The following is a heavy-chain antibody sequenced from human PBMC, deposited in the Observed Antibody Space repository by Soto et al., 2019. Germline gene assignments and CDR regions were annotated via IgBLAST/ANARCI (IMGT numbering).Heavy chain of an antibody. V-gene: IGHV4-59*08. CDR2: IYYSGSS. D-gene: IGHD1-1*01. CDR1: GGSISGYY. Sequence: PSETLSLTCTISGGSISGYYWTWIRQSPGKGLEYIGYIYYSGSSNSNPSLKSRVTISVDTSKNQFSLRLSSVTAADTAVYYCARHSNEYRKSLDYWGQGTLVTVSS. J-gene: IGHJ4*02. CDR3: ARHSNEYRKSLDY.